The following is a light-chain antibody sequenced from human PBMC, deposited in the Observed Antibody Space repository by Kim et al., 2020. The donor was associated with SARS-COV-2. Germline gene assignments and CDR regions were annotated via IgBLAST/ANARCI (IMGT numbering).Light chain of an antibody. CDR1: QSVSNSY. J-gene: IGKJ2*01. CDR2: GAS. V-gene: IGKV3-20*01. CDR3: QQYGDSPYT. Sequence: EIVLTQSPGTLPLSPGERATLSCRASQSVSNSYLAWYQQKPGQAPRLLIYGASSRATGIPDRFRGSGSGTDFTLTISRLEPEDFAVYYCQQYGDSPYTFGQGTKLEI.